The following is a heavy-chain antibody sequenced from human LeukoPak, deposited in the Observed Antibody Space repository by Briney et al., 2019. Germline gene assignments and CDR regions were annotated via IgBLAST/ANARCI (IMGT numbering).Heavy chain of an antibody. CDR2: ISYDGSNK. CDR3: ARGVDYYENSGTIDY. V-gene: IGHV3-30-3*01. Sequence: GGSLRLSCAASGFTFSSYAMHWVRQAPGKGLEWVAVISYDGSNKYYADSVKGRFTISRDNSKNTLYLQMNSLRAEDTAVYYCARGVDYYENSGTIDYWGQGTLVTVSS. CDR1: GFTFSSYA. D-gene: IGHD3-22*01. J-gene: IGHJ4*02.